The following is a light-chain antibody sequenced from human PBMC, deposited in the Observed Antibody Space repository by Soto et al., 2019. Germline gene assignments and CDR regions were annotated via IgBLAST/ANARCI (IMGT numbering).Light chain of an antibody. CDR3: QQWYSTPRT. J-gene: IGKJ1*01. Sequence: DIQMTQSPSSLSASVGDRVTITCRASQSISSYLNWYQQKPGKEPKLLIYAASSLQSGVQSRFSGSGSGTDFTLTISSLQPEDFATCYCQQWYSTPRTVGQGTKVEIK. CDR1: QSISSY. CDR2: AAS. V-gene: IGKV1-39*01.